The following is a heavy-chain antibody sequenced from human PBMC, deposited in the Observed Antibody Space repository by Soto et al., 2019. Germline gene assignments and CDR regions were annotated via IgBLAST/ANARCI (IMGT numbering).Heavy chain of an antibody. CDR1: GGSISSGGYS. CDR3: ARGTDY. Sequence: PSETLSLTCAVSGGSISSGGYSWSWIRQPPGKGLEWIGYIYYSGSTNYNPSLKSRVTISVDTSKNQFSLKLTSVTAADTAVYYCARGTDYWGQGTLVTAPQ. CDR2: IYYSGST. J-gene: IGHJ4*02. V-gene: IGHV4-61*08.